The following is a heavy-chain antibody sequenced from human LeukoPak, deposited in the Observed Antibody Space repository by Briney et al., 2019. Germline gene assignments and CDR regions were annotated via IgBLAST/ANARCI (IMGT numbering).Heavy chain of an antibody. Sequence: PGGSLRLSCAASGFTFSNYGMHWVRQAPGKGLEWVAVTSFDGSQNYYTDSVKGRFTISRDNSKNTLYLQMNSLRAEDTAVYYCARVGTSWAFDYWGQGILVTVSS. V-gene: IGHV3-30*03. D-gene: IGHD2-2*01. CDR1: GFTFSNYG. J-gene: IGHJ4*02. CDR3: ARVGTSWAFDY. CDR2: TSFDGSQN.